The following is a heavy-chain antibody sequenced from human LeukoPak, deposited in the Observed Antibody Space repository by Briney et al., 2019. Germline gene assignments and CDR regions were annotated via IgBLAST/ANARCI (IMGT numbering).Heavy chain of an antibody. J-gene: IGHJ4*02. CDR1: GFTFRHYY. CDR3: ARGDGYYFGF. V-gene: IGHV3-7*03. Sequence: GGSLRLSCAASGFTFRHYYMNWVRLAPGKGLAWVANIREDGSDDTYEASVKGRFTISRDNARNSLFLQMNSLRAEDTAVYYCARGDGYYFGFWGQGTPVTVSS. CDR2: IREDGSDD.